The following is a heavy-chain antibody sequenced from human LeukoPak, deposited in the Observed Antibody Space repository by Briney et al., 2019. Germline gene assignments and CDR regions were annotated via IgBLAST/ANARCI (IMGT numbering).Heavy chain of an antibody. Sequence: SETLSLTCTVSGGSITSSYYWSWIRQPAGKGLEWIGRIYTSGSTNYNPSLKGRVTISVDTSKNQFSLKLSSVTAADTAVYYCARDGYSYGRYYFDYWGQGTLVTVSS. CDR2: IYTSGST. J-gene: IGHJ4*02. CDR3: ARDGYSYGRYYFDY. V-gene: IGHV4-61*02. D-gene: IGHD5-18*01. CDR1: GGSITSSYY.